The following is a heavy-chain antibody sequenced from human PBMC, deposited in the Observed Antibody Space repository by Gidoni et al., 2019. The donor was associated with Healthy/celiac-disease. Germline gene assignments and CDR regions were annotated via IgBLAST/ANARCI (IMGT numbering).Heavy chain of an antibody. CDR3: ARESSEGSGSYLDYGMDV. D-gene: IGHD3-10*01. CDR2: MNPNSGKT. J-gene: IGHJ6*02. CDR1: GYTFTSYD. Sequence: QVQLVQSGAEVKKPGASVKVSCKASGYTFTSYDINWVRQATGQGLEWMGWMNPNSGKTGYAQKFQGRVTMTRNTSISTAYMELSSLRSEDTAVYYCARESSEGSGSYLDYGMDVWGQGTTVTVSS. V-gene: IGHV1-8*01.